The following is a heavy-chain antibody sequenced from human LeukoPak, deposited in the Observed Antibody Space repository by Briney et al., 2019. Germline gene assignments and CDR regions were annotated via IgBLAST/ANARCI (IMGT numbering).Heavy chain of an antibody. CDR2: IYYSGST. V-gene: IGHV4-39*01. J-gene: IGHJ6*03. Sequence: SETLSLTCTVSGGSISRSSYYWGWIRQPPGKGLEWIGSIYYSGSTYYNPSLKSRVTISVDTSKNQFSLKLSSVTAADTAVYYCARASEDYYDSSSYYYYMDVWGKGTTVTVSS. D-gene: IGHD3-22*01. CDR3: ARASEDYYDSSSYYYYMDV. CDR1: GGSISRSSYY.